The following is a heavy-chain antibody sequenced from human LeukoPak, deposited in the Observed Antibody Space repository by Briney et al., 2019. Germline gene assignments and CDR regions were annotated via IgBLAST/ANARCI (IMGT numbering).Heavy chain of an antibody. Sequence: GGSLRPSCAAFGFTFSTYNMNWVRQAPGKGLERVSSIGSSSGYIYYADSVKGRFTISRDNAKNSLYLQMNSLRAEDTAVYYCARDLHSSKYWGQGTLVTVSS. J-gene: IGHJ4*02. CDR2: IGSSSGYI. D-gene: IGHD6-13*01. CDR3: ARDLHSSKY. CDR1: GFTFSTYN. V-gene: IGHV3-21*01.